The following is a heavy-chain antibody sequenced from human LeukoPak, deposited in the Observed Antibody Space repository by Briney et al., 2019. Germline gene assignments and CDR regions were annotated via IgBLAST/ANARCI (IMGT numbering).Heavy chain of an antibody. D-gene: IGHD5-12*01. Sequence: SETLSLTCAVYGGSFSGYYWSWIRQPPGKGLEWIGEINHSGSTNYSPSLKSRVTISIDTSKNQFSLKLTSVTAADTAVYYCARDGYSGSDALWGQGTLVTVSS. V-gene: IGHV4-34*01. CDR3: ARDGYSGSDAL. CDR2: INHSGST. J-gene: IGHJ1*01. CDR1: GGSFSGYY.